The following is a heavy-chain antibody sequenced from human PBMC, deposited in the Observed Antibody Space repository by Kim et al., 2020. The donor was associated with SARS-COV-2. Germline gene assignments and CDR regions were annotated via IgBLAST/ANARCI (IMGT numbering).Heavy chain of an antibody. V-gene: IGHV3-48*03. Sequence: GGSLRLSCAASGFTFRSYEMNWVRQAPGRGLEWISYITSSGDSIHYADSVRGRFTISRDNGDNSVYLQMSDLRGDDTAVYYCARDGSPHYSTGEVYFDLWGRGTLVSVSS. D-gene: IGHD2-8*02. CDR3: ARDGSPHYSTGEVYFDL. CDR2: ITSSGDSI. J-gene: IGHJ2*01. CDR1: GFTFRSYE.